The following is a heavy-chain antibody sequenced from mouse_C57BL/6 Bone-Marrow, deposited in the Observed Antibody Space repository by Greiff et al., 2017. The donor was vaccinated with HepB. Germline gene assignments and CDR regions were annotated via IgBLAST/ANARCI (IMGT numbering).Heavy chain of an antibody. Sequence: QVQLQQPGAELVMPGASVKLSCKASGYTFTSYWMHWVKQRPGQGLEWIGENDPSDSYTNYNQKFKDKSTLTVDKSSSTAYMQLSSLPSEDSAVYYCAREGGVVAHCDYWGQGTTLTVSS. CDR2: NDPSDSYT. CDR3: AREGGVVAHCDY. CDR1: GYTFTSYW. J-gene: IGHJ2*01. V-gene: IGHV1-69*01. D-gene: IGHD1-1*01.